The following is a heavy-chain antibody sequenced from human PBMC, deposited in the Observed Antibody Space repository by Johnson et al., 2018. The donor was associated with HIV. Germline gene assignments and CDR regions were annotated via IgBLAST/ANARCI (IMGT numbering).Heavy chain of an antibody. D-gene: IGHD1-26*01. V-gene: IGHV3-30*03. CDR3: ARARSGSYNDAFDI. CDR1: GFTFSSFG. J-gene: IGHJ3*02. Sequence: QVQLLESGGGLVKPGGSLRLSCVASGFTFSSFGMHWVRQDPGKGLEWVALISYDGNNKYYADSVKGRFTISRDNAKNSLYLQMNSLRAEDTALYYCARARSGSYNDAFDIWGQGTLVTVSS. CDR2: ISYDGNNK.